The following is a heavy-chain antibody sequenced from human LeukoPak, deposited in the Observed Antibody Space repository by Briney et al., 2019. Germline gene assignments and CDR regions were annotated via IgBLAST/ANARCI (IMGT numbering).Heavy chain of an antibody. J-gene: IGHJ6*03. CDR3: TRHMRSSTSCYTGICPYYYYYMDV. D-gene: IGHD2-2*02. Sequence: GESLQISCKGSGYSFSSYWIGWVRQMPGKRLDWMGIIYPGETDTRYSPSFQGQVTISADKSISTAYLQWSSLKASDTAMYYCTRHMRSSTSCYTGICPYYYYYMDVWGKGTTVTVSS. CDR2: IYPGETDT. V-gene: IGHV5-51*01. CDR1: GYSFSSYW.